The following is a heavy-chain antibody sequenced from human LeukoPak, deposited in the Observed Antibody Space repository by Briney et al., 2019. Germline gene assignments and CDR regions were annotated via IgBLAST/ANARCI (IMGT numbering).Heavy chain of an antibody. CDR3: ARQDRSYYYGSGSYPQSFDY. Sequence: SETLPLACTVSGGSISSYYWSWIRQPPGKGLEWIGYIYYSGSTNYNPSLKSRVTISVDTSKNQFSLKLSSVTAADTAVYYCARQDRSYYYGSGSYPQSFDYWGQGTLVTVSS. D-gene: IGHD3-10*01. CDR2: IYYSGST. CDR1: GGSISSYY. J-gene: IGHJ4*02. V-gene: IGHV4-59*08.